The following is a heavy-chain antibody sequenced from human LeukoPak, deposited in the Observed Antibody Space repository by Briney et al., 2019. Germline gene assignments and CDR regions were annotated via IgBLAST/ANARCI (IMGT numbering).Heavy chain of an antibody. J-gene: IGHJ4*02. CDR2: IYYSGST. V-gene: IGHV4-61*01. CDR1: GGSISSSSYY. CDR3: ARARGYFDY. Sequence: SETLSLTCTVSGGSISSSSYYWSWIRQPPGKGLEWIGYIYYSGSTNYNPSLKSRVTISVATSKNQFSLKLSSVTAADTAVYFCARARGYFDYWGQGTLVTVSS.